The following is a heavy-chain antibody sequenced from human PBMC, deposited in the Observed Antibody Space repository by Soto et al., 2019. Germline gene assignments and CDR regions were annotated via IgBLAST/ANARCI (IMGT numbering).Heavy chain of an antibody. Sequence: SETLSLTCTVSGDSISSGRYYWAWVRQPPGKGLEWIGSIFYSGTTYYNPSLKSRVTMSVDTSKKRFSLRLTSVIAADTAVYYCARQQYSYALDWFDAWGPGTLVTVSS. V-gene: IGHV4-39*01. J-gene: IGHJ5*02. CDR2: IFYSGTT. CDR3: ARQQYSYALDWFDA. CDR1: GDSISSGRYY. D-gene: IGHD5-18*01.